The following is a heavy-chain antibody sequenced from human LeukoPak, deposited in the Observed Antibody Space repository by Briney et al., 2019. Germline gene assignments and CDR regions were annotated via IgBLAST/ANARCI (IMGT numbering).Heavy chain of an antibody. D-gene: IGHD6-19*01. CDR3: AREEYSSGHTGGCFDP. CDR2: RYYSGST. J-gene: IGHJ5*02. CDR1: GDSVSSSSYY. V-gene: IGHV4-39*02. Sequence: SETLSLTCTVSGDSVSSSSYYWGWIRQPPGKGLEWIGCRYYSGSTGYNPSLKSRVTISVDTSKNQFSLKLSSVTAADTAVYYCAREEYSSGHTGGCFDPWGQGTLVTVSS.